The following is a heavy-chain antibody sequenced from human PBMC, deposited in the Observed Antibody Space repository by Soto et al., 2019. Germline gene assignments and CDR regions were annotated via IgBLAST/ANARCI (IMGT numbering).Heavy chain of an antibody. D-gene: IGHD2-2*01. CDR3: ARYCVSTTCYPERNYYYYGMDV. CDR1: GYTFTSYG. J-gene: IGHJ6*02. Sequence: QVQLVQSGAEVKKPGASVKVSCKASGYTFTSYGINWVRQAPGQGLEWMGWISAYNGNTNYAQNLQGRVTMTTDTSTSTAYMELRSLRSDDTAVYYCARYCVSTTCYPERNYYYYGMDVWGQGTTVTVSS. V-gene: IGHV1-18*01. CDR2: ISAYNGNT.